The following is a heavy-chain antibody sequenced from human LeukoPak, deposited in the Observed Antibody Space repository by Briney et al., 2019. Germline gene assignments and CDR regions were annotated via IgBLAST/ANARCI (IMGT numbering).Heavy chain of an antibody. J-gene: IGHJ6*02. Sequence: KPSETLSLTCTVSGGSISSYYWSWIRQPPGKGPEWIGYIYYSGSTNYNPSLKSRVTISVDTSKNQFSLKLSSVTAADTAVYYCARVITMVRGVITSRYRDYYGMDVWGQGTTVTVSS. CDR1: GGSISSYY. V-gene: IGHV4-59*01. CDR2: IYYSGST. CDR3: ARVITMVRGVITSRYRDYYGMDV. D-gene: IGHD3-10*01.